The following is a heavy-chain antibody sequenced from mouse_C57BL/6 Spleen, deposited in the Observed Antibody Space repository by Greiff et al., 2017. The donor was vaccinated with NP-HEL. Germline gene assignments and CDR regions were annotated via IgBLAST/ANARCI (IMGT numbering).Heavy chain of an antibody. Sequence: EVLLVESGGGLVQPGGSLSLSCAASGFTFTDYSMSWVRQPPGKALEWVGFIRNKTNGYTTEYSDSVKGRFTISRDDSQSMLYLQMNDLSAEDSDTYYWARYKGLRRYIDVWGTGTTVTVSS. V-gene: IGHV7-3*01. CDR2: IRNKTNGYTT. CDR1: GFTFTDYS. D-gene: IGHD6-2*01. J-gene: IGHJ1*03. CDR3: ARYKGLRRYIDV.